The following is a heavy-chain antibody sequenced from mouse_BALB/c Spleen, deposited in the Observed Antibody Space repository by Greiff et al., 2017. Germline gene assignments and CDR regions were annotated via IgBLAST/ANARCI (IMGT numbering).Heavy chain of an antibody. CDR1: GFSLTSYG. J-gene: IGHJ3*01. D-gene: IGHD1-1*01. CDR2: IWAGGST. CDR3: ARDHSSYGLAY. Sequence: QVQLKQSGPGLVAPSQSLSITCTVSGFSLTSYGVHWVRQPPGKGLEWLGVIWAGGSTNYNSALMSRLSISKDNSKSQVFLKMNSLQTDDTAMYYCARDHSSYGLAYWGQGTLVTVSA. V-gene: IGHV2-9*02.